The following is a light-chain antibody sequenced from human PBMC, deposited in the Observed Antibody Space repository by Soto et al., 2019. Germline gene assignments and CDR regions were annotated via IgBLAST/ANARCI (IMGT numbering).Light chain of an antibody. CDR2: DAS. V-gene: IGKV3D-15*01. Sequence: EIVMTQSPATLSVSPGERATLSCRASQSVSSNLAWYQQKPGQAPRLLIYDASHRATGIPARFSGSGSGTESTLTISSLQSEDFAVYYCQQYNNWPPWTFGQGTKVDIK. J-gene: IGKJ1*01. CDR1: QSVSSN. CDR3: QQYNNWPPWT.